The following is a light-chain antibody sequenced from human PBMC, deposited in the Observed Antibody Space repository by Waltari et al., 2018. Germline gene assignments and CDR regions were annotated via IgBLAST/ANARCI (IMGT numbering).Light chain of an antibody. CDR2: KAS. V-gene: IGKV1-5*03. CDR3: QQYPRT. CDR1: QSISSW. J-gene: IGKJ1*01. Sequence: DIQMTQSPSTLSASLGDRVTITCRASQSISSWLAWYQQKPGKAPKLLIYKASSLESGVPSRFSGSGSGTEFTLTISSLQPDDFATYYCQQYPRTFGQGTKVEIK.